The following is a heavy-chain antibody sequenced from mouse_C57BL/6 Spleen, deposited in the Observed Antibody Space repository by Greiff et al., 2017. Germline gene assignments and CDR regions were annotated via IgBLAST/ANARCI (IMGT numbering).Heavy chain of an antibody. CDR3: ATLTGTFYYSDY. J-gene: IGHJ2*01. CDR1: GYTFTSYG. CDR2: IYPRSGNT. V-gene: IGHV1-81*01. Sequence: QVQLKESGAELARPGASVKLSCKASGYTFTSYGISWVKQRTGQGLEWIGEIYPRSGNTYYNEKFKGKATLTADTSSSTAYMELRSLTSENSAVYFCATLTGTFYYSDYWGQGTTLTVSS. D-gene: IGHD4-1*01.